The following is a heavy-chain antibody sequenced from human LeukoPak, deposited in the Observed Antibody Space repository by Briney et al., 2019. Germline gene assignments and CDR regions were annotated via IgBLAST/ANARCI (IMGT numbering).Heavy chain of an antibody. CDR2: IKKDGSEK. CDR1: GFTFGSYW. CDR3: ARGGSSTSPIDY. V-gene: IGHV3-7*01. Sequence: GGSLRLSCATSGFTFGSYWMSWVRQAPGKGLEWVANIKKDGSEKNYVDSVKGRFTISRDNAKNSLYLQMNSLRAEDTAVYYCARGGSSTSPIDYWGQGTLVTVSS. D-gene: IGHD2-2*01. J-gene: IGHJ4*02.